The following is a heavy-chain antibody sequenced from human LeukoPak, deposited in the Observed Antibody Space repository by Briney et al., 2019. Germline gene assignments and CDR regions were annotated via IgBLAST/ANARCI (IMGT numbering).Heavy chain of an antibody. CDR1: GYTFTGYY. V-gene: IGHV1-2*06. D-gene: IGHD3-3*01. CDR2: INPNSGGT. J-gene: IGHJ6*02. CDR3: ARDRRFLVSNYYYYGMDV. Sequence: ASVNVSCKASGYTFTGYYMHWVRLAPGQGLEWMGRINPNSGGTNYAQKFQGRVTMTRDTSISTAYMELSRLRSDDTAVYYCARDRRFLVSNYYYYGMDVWGQGTTVTVSS.